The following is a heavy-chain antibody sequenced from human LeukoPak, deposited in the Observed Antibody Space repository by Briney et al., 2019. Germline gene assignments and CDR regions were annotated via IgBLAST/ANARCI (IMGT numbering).Heavy chain of an antibody. J-gene: IGHJ5*02. V-gene: IGHV3-23*01. CDR2: ISISSVDS. D-gene: IGHD3-10*01. Sequence: GGSPRLSCAASGFTFVTYAMSWVRQAPGKGLEWVGGISISSVDSYYADSVKGRFSISRDDSKNTLYLQMDRLTDEDTAVYYCAKDRELFAHCWFDLWGQGTLVTVSS. CDR1: GFTFVTYA. CDR3: AKDRELFAHCWFDL.